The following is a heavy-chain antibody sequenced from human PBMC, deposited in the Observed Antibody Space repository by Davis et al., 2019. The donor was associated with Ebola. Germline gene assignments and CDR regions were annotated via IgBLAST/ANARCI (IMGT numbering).Heavy chain of an antibody. J-gene: IGHJ6*02. V-gene: IGHV3-74*01. CDR1: GFTFSSYW. CDR3: ARGDNYYGLDV. CDR2: INSDGSST. Sequence: GESLKISCAASGFTFSSYWMHWVRQAPGKGLVWVSRINSDGSSTSYADSVKGRFTISRDNSKNTVSLQMNSLGADDTAVYYCARGDNYYGLDVWGQGTTVTVSS.